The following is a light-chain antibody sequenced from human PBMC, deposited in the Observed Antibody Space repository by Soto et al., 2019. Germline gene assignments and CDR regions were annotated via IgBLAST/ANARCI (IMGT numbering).Light chain of an antibody. V-gene: IGLV1-51*01. Sequence: QSVLTQPPSVSAAPGQMLTISCSGSSSNIENNYVSWYRQLPGTAPKLLIYDNTKRPSGIPDRFSGSKSGTSATLGITGLQTGDEADYYCGAWDSSLSAVIIGGGTKLTVL. CDR2: DNT. CDR3: GAWDSSLSAVI. CDR1: SSNIENNY. J-gene: IGLJ2*01.